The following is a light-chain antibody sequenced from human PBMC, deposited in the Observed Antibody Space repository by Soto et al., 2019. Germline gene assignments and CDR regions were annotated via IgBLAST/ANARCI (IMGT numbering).Light chain of an antibody. CDR1: KLGDKY. V-gene: IGLV3-1*01. CDR3: QAWDSSTVV. CDR2: QDT. J-gene: IGLJ2*01. Sequence: SYELTQPPSMSVSPGQTASITCSGDKLGDKYACWYQQKPGQSPVVVIYQDTKRPSGIPERFSGSNSGNTATLTISGTQAMDEADYYCQAWDSSTVVFGGGTKVTVL.